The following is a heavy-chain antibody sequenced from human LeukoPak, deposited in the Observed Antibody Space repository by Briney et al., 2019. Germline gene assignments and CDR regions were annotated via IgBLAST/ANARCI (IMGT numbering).Heavy chain of an antibody. D-gene: IGHD2-15*01. J-gene: IGHJ4*02. CDR1: GGSFSGYY. CDR2: INHSGST. V-gene: IGHV4-34*01. CDR3: ARGLGYCSGGSCYVDY. Sequence: SETLSLTCAVYGGSFSGYYWSWIRQPPGKGLEWIGEINHSGSTNYNPSLKSRVTISVDTSKNQFSLKLSSVTAADTAAYYCARGLGYCSGGSCYVDYWGQGTLVTVSS.